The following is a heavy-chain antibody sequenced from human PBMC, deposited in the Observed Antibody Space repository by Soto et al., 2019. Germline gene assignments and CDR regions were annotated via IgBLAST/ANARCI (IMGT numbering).Heavy chain of an antibody. Sequence: GGSLRLSCAASGVTFSSYNMNWVRQAPGKGLEWVSGVSSSGGNTYYADSVKGRFTISRDNSKNTLYLQMNSLRAEDTAVYYFSKGGVLLWFGKPPNYMDVWGKGTTVTVSS. J-gene: IGHJ6*03. CDR3: SKGGVLLWFGKPPNYMDV. CDR2: VSSSGGNT. CDR1: GVTFSSYN. D-gene: IGHD3-10*01. V-gene: IGHV3-23*01.